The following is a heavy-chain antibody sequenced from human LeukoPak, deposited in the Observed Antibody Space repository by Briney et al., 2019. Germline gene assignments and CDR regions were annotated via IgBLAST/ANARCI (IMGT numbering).Heavy chain of an antibody. J-gene: IGHJ4*02. CDR1: GYTFIDYY. CDR2: INPNSGGT. Sequence: ASVKVSCKASGYTFIDYYINWARQAPEQGLEWMGWINPNSGGTNYAQKFQGRVTITRDTSITTAYMELSRLTSDDTAVYYCARGEQLWLDYWGQGTLVTVSS. D-gene: IGHD5-18*01. CDR3: ARGEQLWLDY. V-gene: IGHV1-2*02.